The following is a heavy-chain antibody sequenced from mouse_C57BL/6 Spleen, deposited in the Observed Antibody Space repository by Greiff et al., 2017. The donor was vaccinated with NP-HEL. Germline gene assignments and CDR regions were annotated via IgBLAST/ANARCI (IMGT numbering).Heavy chain of an antibody. Sequence: QVQLQQPGAELVRPGTSVKLSCKASGYTFTSYWMHWVKQRPGQGLEWIGVIDPSDSYTNYNQKFKGKATLTVDTSSSTAYMQLSSLTSEDSAVYYCARADYPAWFAYWGQGTLVTVSA. J-gene: IGHJ3*01. D-gene: IGHD2-4*01. V-gene: IGHV1-59*01. CDR3: ARADYPAWFAY. CDR2: IDPSDSYT. CDR1: GYTFTSYW.